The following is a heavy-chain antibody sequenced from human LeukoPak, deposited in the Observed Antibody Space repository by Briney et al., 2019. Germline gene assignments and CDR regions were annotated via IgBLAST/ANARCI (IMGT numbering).Heavy chain of an antibody. Sequence: GGSLRLSCAASGFTFNKYWMHWVRQAPGRGLVWVSRINSDGSSTSYADSVKGRFTISRDNAKNMLYLQMSSLKTEDTAVYYCTRPFYSSSGLYYYYMDVWGKGTTVTISS. J-gene: IGHJ6*03. V-gene: IGHV3-74*01. D-gene: IGHD6-13*01. CDR1: GFTFNKYW. CDR3: TRPFYSSSGLYYYYMDV. CDR2: INSDGSST.